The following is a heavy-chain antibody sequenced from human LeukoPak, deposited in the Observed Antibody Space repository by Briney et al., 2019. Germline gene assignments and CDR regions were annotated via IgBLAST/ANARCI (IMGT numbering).Heavy chain of an antibody. D-gene: IGHD1-1*01. CDR1: GYTFTGYY. Sequence: VASVKVSCKAAGYTFTGYYLHWVRQAPGQGLEWMGWINPNSGGTNYAQKFQGRVTMTRDTSITTAYMELSRLSSDDTAVYYCARHPGTVTNDWYCELWGRGTLVTVSS. CDR2: INPNSGGT. CDR3: ARHPGTVTNDWYCEL. J-gene: IGHJ2*01. V-gene: IGHV1-2*02.